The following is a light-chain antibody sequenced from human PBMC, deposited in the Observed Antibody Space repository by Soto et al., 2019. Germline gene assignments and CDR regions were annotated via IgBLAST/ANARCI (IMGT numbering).Light chain of an antibody. J-gene: IGLJ3*02. CDR2: GNS. CDR3: QSDDSSLSGWV. Sequence: QSVMTQPPSVSGATGQRVTISCTGRSSNIGAGYHVHWYQQLPGTAPKLLIYGNSNRPSGVPDRFSGSKSDTSASLAITGLQAEDEADYYRQSDDSSLSGWVFGGGTKLNVL. V-gene: IGLV1-40*01. CDR1: SSNIGAGYH.